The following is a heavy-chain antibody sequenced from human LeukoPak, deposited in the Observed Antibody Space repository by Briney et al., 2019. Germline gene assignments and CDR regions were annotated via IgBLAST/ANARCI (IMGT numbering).Heavy chain of an antibody. V-gene: IGHV4-61*09. CDR2: IHTSGST. Sequence: PSQTLSLTCTVSGGSISSGSYCWSWIRQPAGKGLEWIGHIHTSGSTSYNPSLKSRVTISVDTSKNQFSLKLSSVTAADTAVYYCARRSSYFWSGYPPDYWGQGTLVTVSS. CDR3: ARRSSYFWSGYPPDY. D-gene: IGHD3-3*01. CDR1: GGSISSGSYC. J-gene: IGHJ4*02.